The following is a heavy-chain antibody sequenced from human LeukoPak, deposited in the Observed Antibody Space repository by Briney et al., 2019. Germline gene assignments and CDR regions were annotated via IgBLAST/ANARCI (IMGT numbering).Heavy chain of an antibody. CDR2: INPNSGGT. D-gene: IGHD1-1*01. CDR1: GYTFTSYG. CDR3: ARDPRRYPYYYYMDV. V-gene: IGHV1-2*02. Sequence: GASVKVSCKASGYTFTSYGISWVRQAPGQGLEWMGWINPNSGGTNYAQRFQGRVTMTRDTSISTAYMELSRLRSDDTAVYYCARDPRRYPYYYYMDVWGKGTTVTVSS. J-gene: IGHJ6*03.